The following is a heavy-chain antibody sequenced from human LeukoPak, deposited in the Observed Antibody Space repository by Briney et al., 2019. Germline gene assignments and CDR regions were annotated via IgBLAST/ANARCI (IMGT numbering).Heavy chain of an antibody. CDR1: GFTFSSYA. CDR2: ISVPGGST. CDR3: AKRGTYFDY. V-gene: IGHV3-23*01. Sequence: GGSLRLSCAASGFTFSSYAMSWVRQAPGKGLEWVSTISVPGGSTYYADSVKGRFTISRDNSKNTLYLQMNSLRAEDTAAYYCAKRGTYFDYWGQGTLVTVSS. J-gene: IGHJ4*02.